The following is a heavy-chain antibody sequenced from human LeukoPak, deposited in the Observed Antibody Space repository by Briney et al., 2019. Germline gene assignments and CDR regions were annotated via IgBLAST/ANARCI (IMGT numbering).Heavy chain of an antibody. D-gene: IGHD4-23*01. CDR3: ARDGGNSAESFDI. CDR1: GYTFASHY. J-gene: IGHJ3*02. Sequence: ASVKVSCKASGYTFASHYMHWVRQAPGQGLEWMGVINPSSGSTTYAQKFQGRLTMTRDTSTSTDYMELTSLRSEDTAVYYCARDGGNSAESFDIWGQGTIVTVSS. CDR2: INPSSGST. V-gene: IGHV1-46*01.